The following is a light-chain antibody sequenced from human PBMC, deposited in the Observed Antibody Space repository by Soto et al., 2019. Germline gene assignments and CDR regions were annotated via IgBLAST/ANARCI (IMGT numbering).Light chain of an antibody. CDR3: QQYADWPLT. Sequence: EIVMTQSPASLSVSPGERATLSCRASQSVGRNVAWYQQKPGQTPRLLIYGASTRATGVPASFSGSGSGTVFTLTISSLQSEDIAVYYCQQYADWPLTFGGGNTVEIK. J-gene: IGKJ4*01. CDR1: QSVGRN. V-gene: IGKV3-15*01. CDR2: GAS.